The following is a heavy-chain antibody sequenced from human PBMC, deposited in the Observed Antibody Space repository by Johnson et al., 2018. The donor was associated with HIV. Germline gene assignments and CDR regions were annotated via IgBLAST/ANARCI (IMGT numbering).Heavy chain of an antibody. CDR2: IRSKAYGGTT. D-gene: IGHD3-22*01. V-gene: IGHV3-49*04. Sequence: VQLVESGGGLVQPGRSLRLSCTASGFTFGDYAMNWVRQAPGKGLEWVGFIRSKAYGGTTDYAASVKGRFIISRDDYKRILYMQMNSLKTEDTAVYYCTRGREHYYDSSGYSRNRLPDAFDIWGQGTMVTVSS. J-gene: IGHJ3*02. CDR3: TRGREHYYDSSGYSRNRLPDAFDI. CDR1: GFTFGDYA.